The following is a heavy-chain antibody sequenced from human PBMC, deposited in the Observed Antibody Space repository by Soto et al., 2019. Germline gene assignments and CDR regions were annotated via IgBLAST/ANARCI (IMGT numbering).Heavy chain of an antibody. CDR2: IIPILDTT. Sequence: QVQVVQSGAEVKKPGSSVRVSCKASGGTSSSYAITWMRQAPGQGLEWMGGIIPILDTTDYAQKFQGRVTFTADESTSTVYMALSSLPSADTAVYYCASGGPTVTRRFDFWGQGTLVTVAS. V-gene: IGHV1-69*01. CDR3: ASGGPTVTRRFDF. D-gene: IGHD4-4*01. CDR1: GGTSSSYA. J-gene: IGHJ4*02.